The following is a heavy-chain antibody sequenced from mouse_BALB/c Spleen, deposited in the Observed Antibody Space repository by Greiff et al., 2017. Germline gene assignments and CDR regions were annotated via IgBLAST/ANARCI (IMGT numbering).Heavy chain of an antibody. CDR1: GFPFSDYY. CDR2: ISDGGSYT. Sequence: EVQRVESGGGLVKPGGSLKLSCAASGFPFSDYYMYWVRQTPEKRLEWVATISDGGSYTYYPDSVKGRFTISRDNAKNNLYLQMSSLKSEDTAMYYCARGYGNYAYAMDYWGQGTSVTVSS. D-gene: IGHD2-1*01. J-gene: IGHJ4*01. V-gene: IGHV5-4*02. CDR3: ARGYGNYAYAMDY.